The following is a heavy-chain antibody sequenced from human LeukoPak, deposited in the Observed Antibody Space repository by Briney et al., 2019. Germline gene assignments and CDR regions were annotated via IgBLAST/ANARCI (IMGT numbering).Heavy chain of an antibody. CDR3: ARGGGAVSLDH. V-gene: IGHV3-53*01. J-gene: IGHJ4*02. Sequence: GGSLRLSCAASGFTFSSYAMHWVRQAPGKGLEWVSVIYGGGSTYYADSVKGRFTISRDNSKNTLYLQMSSLRAEDTAVYYCARGGGAVSLDHWGQGTLVTVSS. CDR1: GFTFSSYA. CDR2: IYGGGST. D-gene: IGHD6-19*01.